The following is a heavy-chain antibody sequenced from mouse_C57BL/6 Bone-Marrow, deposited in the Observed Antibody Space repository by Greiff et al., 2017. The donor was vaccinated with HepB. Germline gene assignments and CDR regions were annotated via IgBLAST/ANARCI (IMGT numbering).Heavy chain of an antibody. J-gene: IGHJ4*01. D-gene: IGHD4-1*01. Sequence: QVQLQQSGAELVKPGASVKISCKASGYAFSSYWMNWVKQRPGKGLEWIGQIYPGDGDTNYNGKFKGKATLTADKSSSTAYMQLSSLTSEDSAVYFCERRELGRVYYAMDYWGQGTSVTVSS. CDR2: IYPGDGDT. CDR3: ERRELGRVYYAMDY. V-gene: IGHV1-80*01. CDR1: GYAFSSYW.